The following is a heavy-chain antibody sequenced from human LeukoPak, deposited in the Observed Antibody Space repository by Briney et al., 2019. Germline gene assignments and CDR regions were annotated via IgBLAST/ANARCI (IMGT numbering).Heavy chain of an antibody. J-gene: IGHJ4*02. Sequence: ASVKVSCKASGYTFTSYGISWVRQAPGQGLEWMGWISAYNANTNYAQKLQGRVTLTTDTSTSTAYMELRSLRSDDTAVYFCARDLQSGVLYDCVWGRYRYGGGNYFDYWGQGTLVTVSS. D-gene: IGHD3-16*02. CDR2: ISAYNANT. CDR3: ARDLQSGVLYDCVWGRYRYGGGNYFDY. V-gene: IGHV1-18*01. CDR1: GYTFTSYG.